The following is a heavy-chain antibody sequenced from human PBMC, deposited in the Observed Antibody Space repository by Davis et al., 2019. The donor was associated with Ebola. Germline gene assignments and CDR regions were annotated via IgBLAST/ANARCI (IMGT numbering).Heavy chain of an antibody. D-gene: IGHD3-9*01. V-gene: IGHV5-51*01. CDR1: GYSFISYW. CDR2: IYPGDSDI. Sequence: GESLKISCRGSGYSFISYWIGWARQMPGKGLEWMGIIYPGDSDIRYSPSFQGQVTISADKSISTAYLQWSSLKASDTAMYYCARHLSYYYYMDVWGKGTTVTVSS. J-gene: IGHJ6*03. CDR3: ARHLSYYYYMDV.